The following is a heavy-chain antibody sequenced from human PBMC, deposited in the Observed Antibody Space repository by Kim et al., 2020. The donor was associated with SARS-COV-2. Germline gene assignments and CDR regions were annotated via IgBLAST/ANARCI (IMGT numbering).Heavy chain of an antibody. V-gene: IGHV6-1*01. CDR2: TYYRSKWYN. J-gene: IGHJ6*02. Sequence: SQTLSLTCAISGDSVSSNSAAWNWIRQSPSRGLEWLGRTYYRSKWYNDYAVSVKSRITINPDTSKNQFSLQLNSVTPEDTAVYYCAREGSRGVLMVYAILGGDYYYGMDVWGQGTTVTVSS. CDR1: GDSVSSNSAA. D-gene: IGHD2-8*01. CDR3: AREGSRGVLMVYAILGGDYYYGMDV.